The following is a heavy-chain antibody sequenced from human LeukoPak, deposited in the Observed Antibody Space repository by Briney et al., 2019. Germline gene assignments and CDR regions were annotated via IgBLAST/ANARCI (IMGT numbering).Heavy chain of an antibody. V-gene: IGHV3-23*01. CDR3: AKRLLNSYFDY. CDR2: IIGSGGST. D-gene: IGHD2/OR15-2a*01. CDR1: GFTFSSYA. Sequence: GGSLRLSCAASGFTFSSYAMSWVRPAPGKGLEWVSAIIGSGGSTYYADSVKGRFTISRDNSKNTLYLQMNSLRAEDTAVYYCAKRLLNSYFDYWGQGTLVTVSS. J-gene: IGHJ4*02.